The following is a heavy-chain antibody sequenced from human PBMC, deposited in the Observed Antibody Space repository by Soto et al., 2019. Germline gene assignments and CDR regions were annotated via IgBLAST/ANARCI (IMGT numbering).Heavy chain of an antibody. J-gene: IGHJ6*03. CDR2: MNPNSGNT. V-gene: IGHV1-8*01. CDR1: GYTFTSYD. Sequence: ASVKVSCKASGYTFTSYDINWVRQETGQGLEWMGWMNPNSGNTGYAQKFQGRVTMTRNTSISTAYMELSSLRSEDTAVYYCARETDLYSSSSYYYYMDVWGKGTTVTVSS. CDR3: ARETDLYSSSSYYYYMDV. D-gene: IGHD6-6*01.